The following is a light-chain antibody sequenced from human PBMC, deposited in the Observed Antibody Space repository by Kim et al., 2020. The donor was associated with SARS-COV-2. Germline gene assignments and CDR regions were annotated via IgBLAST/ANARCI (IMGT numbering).Light chain of an antibody. Sequence: GQSVTVHCTATNGGIGGPNYISWYQHHPGKAPNRMIYAVTKRPSGVPDRFSGSKSGNTASLTISGLQAEDEADYYCCAYAGSYILLFGGGTKLTVL. J-gene: IGLJ2*01. CDR2: AVT. CDR3: CAYAGSYILL. V-gene: IGLV2-11*01. CDR1: NGGIGGPNY.